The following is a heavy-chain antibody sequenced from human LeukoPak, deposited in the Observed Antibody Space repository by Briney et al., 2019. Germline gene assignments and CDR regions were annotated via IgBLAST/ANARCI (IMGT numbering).Heavy chain of an antibody. Sequence: GGSLRLSCAASGFTFSSYNMNWVRQAPGKGLEWVSSISSSSNYIYYADSVKGRFTISRDNAKNSLYLQMNSLRAEDTAVYYCARRYYDFWSGYSVLYYYYYMDVWGKGTTVTVSS. V-gene: IGHV3-21*01. CDR1: GFTFSSYN. D-gene: IGHD3-3*01. CDR3: ARRYYDFWSGYSVLYYYYYMDV. CDR2: ISSSSNYI. J-gene: IGHJ6*03.